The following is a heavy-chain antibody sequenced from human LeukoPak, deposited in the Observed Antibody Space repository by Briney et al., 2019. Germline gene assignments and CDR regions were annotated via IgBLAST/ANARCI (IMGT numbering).Heavy chain of an antibody. CDR1: GYTFSNND. V-gene: IGHV1-8*02. Sequence: ASVKVSCKASGYTFSNNDINWVRQATGQGLEWMGWMNPISGNTGFAQKLQGRVTMTTETSTSTAYMELRILRSDDTAVYYCARERYSSGPRYMDVWGKGTTVTVSS. J-gene: IGHJ6*03. CDR3: ARERYSSGPRYMDV. CDR2: MNPISGNT. D-gene: IGHD6-25*01.